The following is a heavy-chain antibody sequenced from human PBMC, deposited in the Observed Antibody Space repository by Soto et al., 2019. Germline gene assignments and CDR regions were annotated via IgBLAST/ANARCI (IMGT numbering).Heavy chain of an antibody. D-gene: IGHD6-19*01. CDR3: AHIVVAGLGYYFDY. V-gene: IGHV2-5*02. Sequence: QITLKESGPTLVKPTQTLTLTCTFSGFSLSSTRMAVGWIRQPPGKALEWLALIYWDDDKRYSPFLKSRLTITKDTSKNQVVLTMSNMDSVDTARDYCAHIVVAGLGYYFDYWGQGTLVTVSS. CDR2: IYWDDDK. J-gene: IGHJ4*02. CDR1: GFSLSSTRMA.